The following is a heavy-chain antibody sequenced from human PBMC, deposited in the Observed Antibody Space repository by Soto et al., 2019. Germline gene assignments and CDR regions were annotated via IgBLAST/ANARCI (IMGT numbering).Heavy chain of an antibody. V-gene: IGHV1-18*01. Sequence: ASLKVSCTASCYTFTSYGITCVRPAPGQGLEWMGWISAYNGNTNYAQKVQGRVTMTTDTSTSTAYLELRSLRSDDTAVYYCARDGIVATNYFDHWGQGTLVNVSA. CDR1: CYTFTSYG. CDR3: ARDGIVATNYFDH. D-gene: IGHD5-12*01. CDR2: ISAYNGNT. J-gene: IGHJ4*02.